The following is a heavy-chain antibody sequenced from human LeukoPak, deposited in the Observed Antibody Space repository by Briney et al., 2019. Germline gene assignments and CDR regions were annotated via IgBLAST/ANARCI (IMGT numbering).Heavy chain of an antibody. Sequence: ASVKVSCKASGYTFTGYYMHWVRQAPGQGLEWMGWINPNSGGTNYAQEFQGRVTMTRDTSISTAYMELSRLRSDDTAVYYCARDHGYYDILTGYSPSDAFDIWGQGTMVTVSS. J-gene: IGHJ3*02. V-gene: IGHV1-2*02. CDR1: GYTFTGYY. D-gene: IGHD3-9*01. CDR3: ARDHGYYDILTGYSPSDAFDI. CDR2: INPNSGGT.